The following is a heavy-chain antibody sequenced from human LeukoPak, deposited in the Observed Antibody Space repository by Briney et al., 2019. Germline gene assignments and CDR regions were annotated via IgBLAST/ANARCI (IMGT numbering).Heavy chain of an antibody. CDR1: GGTFSSYA. D-gene: IGHD2-15*01. J-gene: IGHJ3*02. V-gene: IGHV1-69*13. CDR2: IIPIFGTA. Sequence: SVKVSCKASGGTFSSYAISWVRQAPGQGLEWMGGIIPIFGTANYAQKFQGRVTITADESTSTAYMELSSLRSEDTAVYYCARDRLSVVAATSDAFDIWGQGTMVTVSS. CDR3: ARDRLSVVAATSDAFDI.